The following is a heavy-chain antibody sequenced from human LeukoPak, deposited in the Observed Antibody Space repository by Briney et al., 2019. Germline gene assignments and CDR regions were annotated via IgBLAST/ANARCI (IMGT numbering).Heavy chain of an antibody. CDR1: GYTFTSYD. CDR2: MNPNSGNT. D-gene: IGHD3-10*01. CDR3: ARARSMVRGSVRYYFDY. Sequence: ASVKVSCKASGYTFTSYDINWVRQATGQGLEWMGWMNPNSGNTGYTQKFQGRVTITRNTSISTAYMELSSLRSEDTAVYYCARARSMVRGSVRYYFDYWGQGTLDTVSS. J-gene: IGHJ4*02. V-gene: IGHV1-8*03.